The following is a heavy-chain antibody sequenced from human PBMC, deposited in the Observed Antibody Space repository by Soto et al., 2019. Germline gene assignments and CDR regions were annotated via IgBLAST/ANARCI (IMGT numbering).Heavy chain of an antibody. Sequence: QLLVSGGGLVQPGGSLRLSCAASGFPFSSYAMSWVRQAPGKGLEWVSGISGSGGLTYYADSVKGRFTISRDNSKNTLYLQMNCLIADDTAVYYCAISLSASPNYFFDYRGQGTLVSVSS. J-gene: IGHJ4*02. CDR2: ISGSGGLT. V-gene: IGHV3-23*01. CDR3: AISLSASPNYFFDY. CDR1: GFPFSSYA.